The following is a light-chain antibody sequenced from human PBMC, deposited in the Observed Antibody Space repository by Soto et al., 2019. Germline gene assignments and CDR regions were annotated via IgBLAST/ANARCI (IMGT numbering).Light chain of an antibody. CDR1: SSDVGGYNY. V-gene: IGLV2-14*01. CDR3: SSYSSTNTLGV. CDR2: DVS. Sequence: QSVLTQPASVSGSPGQSITISCTGTSSDVGGYNYVSWYRQHPGKAPKLLLYDVSDRPSGVSTRFSGSRSGNTASLTISGLQAEDEADYYCSSYSSTNTLGVFGGGTQLTVL. J-gene: IGLJ7*01.